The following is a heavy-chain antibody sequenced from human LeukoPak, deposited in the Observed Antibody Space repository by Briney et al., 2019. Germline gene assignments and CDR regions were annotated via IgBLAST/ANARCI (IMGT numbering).Heavy chain of an antibody. Sequence: WIRQAPGKGLEWISGISGSGANTYYADSVKGRFTISRDNSKNTLYLQMNSLRAEDTAVYYCAGYCSTTTCYSSPNWFDPWGQGTLVTVSS. CDR3: AGYCSTTTCYSSPNWFDP. D-gene: IGHD2-2*01. V-gene: IGHV3-23*01. CDR2: ISGSGANT. J-gene: IGHJ5*02.